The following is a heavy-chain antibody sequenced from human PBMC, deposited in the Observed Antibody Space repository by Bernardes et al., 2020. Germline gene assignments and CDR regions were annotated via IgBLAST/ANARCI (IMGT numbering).Heavy chain of an antibody. CDR1: GYTFTSYD. D-gene: IGHD4-4*01. Sequence: ASVKVSCKASGYTFTSYDINWVRQATGQGLEWMGWMNPNSGNTGYAQNFQGRVTMTRNTSISTAYMELSSLRSEDTAVYYCARGRRDGHSWLTAKPYYFDLWGQGSLVTVSS. J-gene: IGHJ4*02. V-gene: IGHV1-8*01. CDR2: MNPNSGNT. CDR3: ARGRRDGHSWLTAKPYYFDL.